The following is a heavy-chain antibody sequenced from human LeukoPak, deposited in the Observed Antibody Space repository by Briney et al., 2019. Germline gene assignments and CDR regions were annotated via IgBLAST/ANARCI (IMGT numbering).Heavy chain of an antibody. Sequence: GESLLISCKGSGYSFTSYWIVWVRQLPGKGLEWMGRIDPSDSYTNYSPSFQGHVTISADRSISTAYLQWSSLKASDTAMYYCASLFRDDVFDIWGQGTMVTVSS. D-gene: IGHD2-21*01. CDR1: GYSFTSYW. CDR2: IDPSDSYT. CDR3: ASLFRDDVFDI. V-gene: IGHV5-10-1*01. J-gene: IGHJ3*02.